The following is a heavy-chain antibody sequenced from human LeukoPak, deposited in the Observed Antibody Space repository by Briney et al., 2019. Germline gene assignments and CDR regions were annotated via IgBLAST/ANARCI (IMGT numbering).Heavy chain of an antibody. D-gene: IGHD3-3*01. V-gene: IGHV5-51*01. J-gene: IGHJ4*02. Sequence: GESLKSSFKGCGCTFTNYWIGWVRQMPGKGLEWMGIIYSGDSTTRYSPSFQGQVTISADKSLNTAYLQWSSLKASDTAMYYCARSVGVVIITGYDYWGQGTLVTVSS. CDR1: GCTFTNYW. CDR2: IYSGDSTT. CDR3: ARSVGVVIITGYDY.